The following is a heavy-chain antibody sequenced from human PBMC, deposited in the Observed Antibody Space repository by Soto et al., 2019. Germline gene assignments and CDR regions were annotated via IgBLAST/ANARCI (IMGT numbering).Heavy chain of an antibody. CDR2: IYYSGSI. D-gene: IGHD5-18*01. J-gene: IGHJ3*02. Sequence: QVQLQESGPGLVKPSETLSLTCTVSGGSISSYYWSWIRQPPGKGLEWIGYIYYSGSINYNPSLKSRVTISVDTSKNQFSLKLSSVTAADTAVYYCARALRGYSYGSDAFDIWGQGTMVTVSS. CDR1: GGSISSYY. CDR3: ARALRGYSYGSDAFDI. V-gene: IGHV4-59*01.